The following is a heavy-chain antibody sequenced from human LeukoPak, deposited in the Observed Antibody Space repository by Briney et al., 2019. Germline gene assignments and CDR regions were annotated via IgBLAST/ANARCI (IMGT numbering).Heavy chain of an antibody. D-gene: IGHD3-10*01. V-gene: IGHV3-30*18. CDR3: AKDLETVRGVPDY. CDR2: ISYDGSNK. CDR1: GFTFSNAW. Sequence: GGSLRLSCAASGFTFSNAWMSWVRQAPGKGLEWVAVISYDGSNKHYADSVKGRFTISRDNSKNTLYLQMNSLRAEDTAVYYCAKDLETVRGVPDYWGQGTLVTVSS. J-gene: IGHJ4*02.